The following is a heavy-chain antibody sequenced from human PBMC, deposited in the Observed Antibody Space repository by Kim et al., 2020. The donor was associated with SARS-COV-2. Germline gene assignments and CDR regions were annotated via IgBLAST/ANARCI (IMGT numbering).Heavy chain of an antibody. CDR3: AREVGDYDYVWGSYRYTWADDYFDY. V-gene: IGHV4-61*02. J-gene: IGHJ4*02. CDR1: GGSISSGSYY. CDR2: IYTSGST. Sequence: SETLSLTCTVSGGSISSGSYYWSWIRQPAGKGLEWIGRIYTSGSTNYNPSLKSRVTISVDTSKNQFSLKLSSVTAADTAVYYCAREVGDYDYVWGSYRYTWADDYFDYWGQGTLVTVSS. D-gene: IGHD3-16*02.